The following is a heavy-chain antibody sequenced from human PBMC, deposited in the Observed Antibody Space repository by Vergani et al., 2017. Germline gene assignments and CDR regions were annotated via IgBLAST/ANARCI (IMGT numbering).Heavy chain of an antibody. CDR1: GFTFSSYA. CDR2: ISGSGGST. Sequence: EVQLLESGGGLVQPGGSLRLSCAASGFTFSSYAMSWVRQAPGKGLEWVSAISGSGGSTYYPDSVKGRFTISRDNSKNTLYLQMNSLRAEDTAVYYCAKGNDMIVVVIDYWGQGTLVTVSS. J-gene: IGHJ4*02. V-gene: IGHV3-23*01. D-gene: IGHD3-22*01. CDR3: AKGNDMIVVVIDY.